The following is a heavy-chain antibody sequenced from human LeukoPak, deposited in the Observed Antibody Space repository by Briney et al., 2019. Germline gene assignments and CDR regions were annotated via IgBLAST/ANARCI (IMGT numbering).Heavy chain of an antibody. CDR3: VRDGGVSGYDLLDY. CDR1: GFTFSNYW. Sequence: GGSLRLSCAASGFTFSNYWMTWVRQAPGEGLEWVAHINQDGSEEHYMDSAKARFTISRDNAKNSLSLQMNSLRAEDTAVYYCVRDGGVSGYDLLDYWGQGTLVTVSS. CDR2: INQDGSEE. D-gene: IGHD5-12*01. J-gene: IGHJ4*02. V-gene: IGHV3-7*01.